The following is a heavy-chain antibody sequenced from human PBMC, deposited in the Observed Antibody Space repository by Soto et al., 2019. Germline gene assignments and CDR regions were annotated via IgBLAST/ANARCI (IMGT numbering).Heavy chain of an antibody. D-gene: IGHD2-15*01. CDR3: ARTPGPEVAASLEYYYFSGMDV. J-gene: IGHJ6*02. V-gene: IGHV5-51*01. CDR1: GYRFTIDC. CDR2: IHPCDSDT. Sequence: PGESLKISCDASGYRFTIDCIGLVLQMPGKGLEWMWIIHPCDSDTKYSPSFQGQVTNSVDKSITTAYLQWSSLKASDTAMYYCARTPGPEVAASLEYYYFSGMDVWGQGTTVTVSS.